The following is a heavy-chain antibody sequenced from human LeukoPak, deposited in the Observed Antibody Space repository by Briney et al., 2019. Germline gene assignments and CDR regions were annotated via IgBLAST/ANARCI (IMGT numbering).Heavy chain of an antibody. CDR2: ISYTGTYI. D-gene: IGHD1-26*01. CDR3: VRDRGTYRPIDY. J-gene: IGHJ4*02. Sequence: GGSLRLSCAASGFTFSSFAMNWVRQAPGKGLEWVSSISYTGTYIYYADSVKGRFTISRDNAQNSLYLQMNSLRAEDTAIYYCVRDRGTYRPIDYWGQGTLVTVSS. V-gene: IGHV3-21*04. CDR1: GFTFSSFA.